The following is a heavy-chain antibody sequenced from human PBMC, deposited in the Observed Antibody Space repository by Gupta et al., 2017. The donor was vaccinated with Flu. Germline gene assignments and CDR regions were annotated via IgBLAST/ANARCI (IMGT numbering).Heavy chain of an antibody. CDR3: AKGLYDSSGYYPDAFDI. CDR2: ISGSGGST. D-gene: IGHD3-22*01. Sequence: EVQLLESGGGLVQPGGSLRLSCAASGFTFSSYAMSWVRQAPGKGLEWVSAISGSGGSTYYADSVKGRFTISRDNSKNTLYLQMNSLRAEDTAVYYCAKGLYDSSGYYPDAFDIWGQGTMVTVSS. CDR1: GFTFSSYA. J-gene: IGHJ3*02. V-gene: IGHV3-23*01.